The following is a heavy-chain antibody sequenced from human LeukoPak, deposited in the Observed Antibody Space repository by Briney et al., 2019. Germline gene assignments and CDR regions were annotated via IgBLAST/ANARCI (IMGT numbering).Heavy chain of an antibody. CDR2: ISSSGSTI. Sequence: GGSLRLSCAASGFTFSDYYMSWLRQAPGKGLEWVSYISSSGSTIYYADSVKGRFTISRDNAKNSLYLQVNSLRAEDTAVYYCARARLVAAAIYDYWGQGTLVTVSS. D-gene: IGHD2-15*01. CDR3: ARARLVAAAIYDY. CDR1: GFTFSDYY. V-gene: IGHV3-11*04. J-gene: IGHJ4*02.